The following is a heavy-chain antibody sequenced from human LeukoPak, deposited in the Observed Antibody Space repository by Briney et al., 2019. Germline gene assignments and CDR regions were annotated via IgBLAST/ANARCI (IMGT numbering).Heavy chain of an antibody. CDR1: GGSISSYY. J-gene: IGHJ5*02. Sequence: NPSETLSLTCTVSGGSISSYYWSWIRQPPGKGLEWIGYIYYSGSTNYNPSLKSRVTISVDTSKNQFSLKLSSVTAADTAVYYCARGPVSSLNWFDPWGQGTLVTVSS. D-gene: IGHD2-8*01. CDR3: ARGPVSSLNWFDP. V-gene: IGHV4-59*01. CDR2: IYYSGST.